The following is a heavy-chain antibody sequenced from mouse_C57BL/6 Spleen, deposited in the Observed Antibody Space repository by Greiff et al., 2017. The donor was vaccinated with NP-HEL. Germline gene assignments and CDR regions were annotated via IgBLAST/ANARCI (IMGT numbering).Heavy chain of an antibody. CDR2: INPSTGGT. V-gene: IGHV1-42*01. Sequence: EVQGVESGPELVKPGASVKISCKASGYSFTGYYMNWVKQSPEKSLEWIGAINPSTGGTTYNQKFKAKATLTVDKSSSTAYMQLKSLTSEDSAVYYCAREGTYYAMDCWGQGTSVTVSS. CDR1: GYSFTGYY. CDR3: AREGTYYAMDC. J-gene: IGHJ4*01.